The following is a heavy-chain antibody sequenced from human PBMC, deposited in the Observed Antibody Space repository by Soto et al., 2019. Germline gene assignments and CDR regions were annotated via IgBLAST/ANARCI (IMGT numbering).Heavy chain of an antibody. CDR2: ISPDGRTT. J-gene: IGHJ4*02. Sequence: HPGGSLRLSCAASGFMFSRSWMSWVRQAPGEGLKWVASISPDGRTTYYVDSVKGRFTISRDNAGNLVYLQMNSLRVEDTAIFYCASLLGSVTTFDNWGQGTLVTVSS. CDR3: ASLLGSVTTFDN. D-gene: IGHD1-1*01. CDR1: GFMFSRSW. V-gene: IGHV3-7*01.